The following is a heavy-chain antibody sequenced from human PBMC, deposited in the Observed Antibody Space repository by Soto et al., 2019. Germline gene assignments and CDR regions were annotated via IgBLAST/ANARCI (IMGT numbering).Heavy chain of an antibody. CDR1: GGSISSYY. CDR2: IYYSGST. Sequence: QVQLQESGPGLVKPSETLPLTCTVSGGSISSYYWSWIRQPPGKGLEWIGYIYYSGSTNYNPSLKSRVTISVDTSKNQFSRKLSSVTAADTAVYYCASGGSSGWSRYFDLWGRGTLVTVSS. J-gene: IGHJ2*01. D-gene: IGHD6-19*01. V-gene: IGHV4-59*01. CDR3: ASGGSSGWSRYFDL.